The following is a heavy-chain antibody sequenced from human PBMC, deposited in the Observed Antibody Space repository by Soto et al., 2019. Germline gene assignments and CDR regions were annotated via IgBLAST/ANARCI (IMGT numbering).Heavy chain of an antibody. CDR2: ISYDGSKK. V-gene: IGHV3-30*18. Sequence: LRLSCAAAGFTFRNYGMHWVRQAPGKGLEGVAIISYDGSKKYYTDSVKGRFTISRDNSHSTLFLQMTSLRAEDSALYYCAKDTGDRSSISCNPWNNRFDPWAQGTLVTVSS. D-gene: IGHD2-2*01. J-gene: IGHJ5*02. CDR3: AKDTGDRSSISCNPWNNRFDP. CDR1: GFTFRNYG.